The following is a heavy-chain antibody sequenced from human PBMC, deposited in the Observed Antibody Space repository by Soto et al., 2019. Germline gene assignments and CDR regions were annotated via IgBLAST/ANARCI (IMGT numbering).Heavy chain of an antibody. CDR3: ARAVAVPADFDY. CDR1: GYTFTVYA. J-gene: IGHJ4*02. D-gene: IGHD6-19*01. CDR2: INAGNGNT. Sequence: QVQLVQSGAEEKKPGASVKVSCKASGYTFTVYAMHWVRQAPGQRLEWMGWINAGNGNTKYSQKFQGRVTITRDTSASTAYMEPSSLRSEDTAVYYCARAVAVPADFDYWGQGTLVTVSS. V-gene: IGHV1-3*05.